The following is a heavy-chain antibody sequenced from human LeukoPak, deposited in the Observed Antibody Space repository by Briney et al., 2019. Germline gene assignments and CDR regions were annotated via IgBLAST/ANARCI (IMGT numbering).Heavy chain of an antibody. CDR2: ISAYNGNT. J-gene: IGHJ4*02. Sequence: ASVKVSCKASGYTFTSYGISWVRQAPGQGLEWMGWISAYNGNTNYAQKLQGRVTMTTDTSTSTAYMELTSLRSDGTAVYYCASWLIYCSGSYQDYWGQGTLVTVSS. CDR1: GYTFTSYG. CDR3: ASWLIYCSGSYQDY. D-gene: IGHD3-10*01. V-gene: IGHV1-18*01.